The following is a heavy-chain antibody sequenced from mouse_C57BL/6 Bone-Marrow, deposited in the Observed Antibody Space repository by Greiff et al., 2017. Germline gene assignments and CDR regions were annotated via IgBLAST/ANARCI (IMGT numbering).Heavy chain of an antibody. J-gene: IGHJ3*01. Sequence: VQLQQSGTVLARPGASVKMSCKTSGYTFTSYWMHWVKQRPGQGLEWIGAIYPGNSDTSYNEKFKGKAKLTAVTSASTAYMELSSLTDEYAAVYYGTGLISTVVGEAGFAYWGQGTLVTVSA. CDR1: GYTFTSYW. V-gene: IGHV1-5*01. D-gene: IGHD1-1*01. CDR2: IYPGNSDT. CDR3: TGLISTVVGEAGFAY.